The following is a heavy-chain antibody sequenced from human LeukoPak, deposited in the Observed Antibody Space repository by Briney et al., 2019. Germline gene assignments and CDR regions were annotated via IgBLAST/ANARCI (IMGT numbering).Heavy chain of an antibody. Sequence: GESLKISCKGSGYSFTSYWISWVRQMPGKGLEWMGRIDPSDSYTNYSPSFQGHVTISADKSTSTAYLQWSSLKASDTAMYYCARVEMVTDWYFDLWGRGTLVTVSS. D-gene: IGHD5-24*01. V-gene: IGHV5-10-1*01. CDR1: GYSFTSYW. CDR3: ARVEMVTDWYFDL. CDR2: IDPSDSYT. J-gene: IGHJ2*01.